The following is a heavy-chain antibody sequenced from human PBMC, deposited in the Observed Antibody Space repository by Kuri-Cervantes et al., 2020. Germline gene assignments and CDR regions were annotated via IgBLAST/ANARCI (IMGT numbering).Heavy chain of an antibody. V-gene: IGHV1-8*01. D-gene: IGHD3-22*01. CDR3: ARPYYYDSSGYSLYAFDI. J-gene: IGHJ3*02. CDR2: MNPNSGNT. Sequence: ASVKVSCKASGYTFTSYDINWVRQATGQGLEWMGWMNPNSGNTGYAQKFQGRVTMTRDTSISTAYMELSRLRSDDTAVYYCARPYYYDSSGYSLYAFDIWGQGTMVTVSS. CDR1: GYTFTSYD.